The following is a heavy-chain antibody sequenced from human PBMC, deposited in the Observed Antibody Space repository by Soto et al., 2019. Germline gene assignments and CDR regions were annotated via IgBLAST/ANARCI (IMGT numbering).Heavy chain of an antibody. CDR1: GFTFGDYA. CDR2: ISSKRYGRTA. J-gene: IGHJ5*02. CDR3: SRLPPSKYRDSPFDP. V-gene: IGHV3-49*03. Sequence: EVQLVESGGGLVQPGRSLGLSCTASGFTFGDYAMTWFRQAPGKGLEWVGFISSKRYGRTAEYATSVKGRFTISRDDSKSIAYLQMNSLKTEDTAVYFCSRLPPSKYRDSPFDPWGQGTLVIVSS. D-gene: IGHD5-12*01.